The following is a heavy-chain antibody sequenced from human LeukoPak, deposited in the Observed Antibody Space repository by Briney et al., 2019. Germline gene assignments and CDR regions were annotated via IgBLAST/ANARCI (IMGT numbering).Heavy chain of an antibody. J-gene: IGHJ3*02. Sequence: GGSLRLSCAASGFTFSTYAMSWVRQAPGKGLEWVSTISGSGTSTYYADSVKGRFTISRDNSKNTLYLQMNSLRAEDTAVYYCAKLGDCSSARCYIEAFDIWGQGTKVTVSS. V-gene: IGHV3-23*01. CDR1: GFTFSTYA. CDR2: ISGSGTST. CDR3: AKLGDCSSARCYIEAFDI. D-gene: IGHD2-2*02.